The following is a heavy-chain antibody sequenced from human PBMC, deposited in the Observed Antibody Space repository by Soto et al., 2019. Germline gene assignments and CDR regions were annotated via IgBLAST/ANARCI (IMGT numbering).Heavy chain of an antibody. J-gene: IGHJ4*02. CDR2: IIPIFGTA. CDR3: AAVDPAMVEYYFDY. D-gene: IGHD5-18*01. Sequence: EASLKVSCNASGGTCSSYAISWVLQAPGQGLEWMGGIIPIFGTANYAQKFQGRVTITADESTSTAYMELSSLRSEDTAVYYCAAVDPAMVEYYFDYWGQGTLVTVSS. V-gene: IGHV1-69*13. CDR1: GGTCSSYA.